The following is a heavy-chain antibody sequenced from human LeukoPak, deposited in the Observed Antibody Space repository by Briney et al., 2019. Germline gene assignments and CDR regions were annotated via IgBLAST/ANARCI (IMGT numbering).Heavy chain of an antibody. CDR3: AKGVVSGTLYYYGMDV. CDR1: GFTFSNYA. J-gene: IGHJ6*02. V-gene: IGHV3-23*01. Sequence: GGSLRLSCAASGFTFSNYAMSWVRQAPGRGLEWVSAITGSGDSSYYADSVKGRFIISRDNSKNSLYLQMNILTAEDTATYYCAKGVVSGTLYYYGMDVWGQGTTVIVSS. D-gene: IGHD6-13*01. CDR2: ITGSGDSS.